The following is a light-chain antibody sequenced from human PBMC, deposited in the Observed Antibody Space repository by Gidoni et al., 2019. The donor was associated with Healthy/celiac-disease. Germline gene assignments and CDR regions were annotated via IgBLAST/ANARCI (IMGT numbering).Light chain of an antibody. V-gene: IGKV1-33*01. CDR1: PDISNY. CDR3: QQYDNLPLT. Sequence: DIQMTQSPSSLSASVGDRVTITCQASPDISNYLNCYQQKPGKAPKLLIYEASNLETGVPSRLSGSGSGTDFTFTISSLQPEDIATYYCQQYDNLPLTFGGGTKVEIK. CDR2: EAS. J-gene: IGKJ4*01.